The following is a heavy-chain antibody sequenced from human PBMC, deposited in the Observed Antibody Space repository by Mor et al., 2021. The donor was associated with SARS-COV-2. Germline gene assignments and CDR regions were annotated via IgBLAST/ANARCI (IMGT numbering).Heavy chain of an antibody. CDR2: KANSYST. V-gene: IGHV3-72*01. D-gene: IGHD5-18*01. Sequence: KANSYSTEYAASVKGRFTISRDESKSSLYLQMNSLTIEDTAVYYCASTSQSGYAYYGGYWGQGTLVTVSS. CDR3: ASTSQSGYAYYGGY. J-gene: IGHJ4*02.